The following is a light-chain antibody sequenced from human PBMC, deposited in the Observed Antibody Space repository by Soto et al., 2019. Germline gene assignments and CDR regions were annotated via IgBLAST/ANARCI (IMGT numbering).Light chain of an antibody. CDR1: QSISSNY. J-gene: IGKJ1*01. Sequence: EIVLTQSPGTLSLSPGERATLSCRASQSISSNYLAWYQQKSGQAPRLLIYGASSRATGIPDRFSGSGSGTAFTLTLSRLEPEDFAVYYCQQYGSSPRTFGQGTKVEVK. CDR3: QQYGSSPRT. V-gene: IGKV3-20*01. CDR2: GAS.